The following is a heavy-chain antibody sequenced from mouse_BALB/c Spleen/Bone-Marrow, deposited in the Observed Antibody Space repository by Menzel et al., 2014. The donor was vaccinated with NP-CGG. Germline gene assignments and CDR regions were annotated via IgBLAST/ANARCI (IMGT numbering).Heavy chain of an antibody. J-gene: IGHJ4*01. CDR3: ARGGHDFPLDY. V-gene: IGHV1-69*01. D-gene: IGHD2-4*01. CDR1: GYTFTDNW. CDR2: IDTSDSYT. Sequence: QVQLQRSGAELGMPGASVKMSCKASGYTFTDNWIYWVKQRPGQGLEWIGAIDTSDSYTNYNQKFMGKASLTVDASSSTAYMQVSSLTSDDSAVYYCARGGHDFPLDYWGQGTSVTVSS.